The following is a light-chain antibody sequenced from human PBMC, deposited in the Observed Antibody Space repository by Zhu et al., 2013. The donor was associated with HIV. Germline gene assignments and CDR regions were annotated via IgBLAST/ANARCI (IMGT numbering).Light chain of an antibody. V-gene: IGKV3-20*01. CDR3: QQYGTSLIT. CDR2: GAS. CDR1: QSVSSMY. Sequence: PGERVTLSCRASQSVSSMYLAWYQQKPGQAPRLLIYGASSRATGIPDRFSGSGSGTDFTLTITRLEPEDFAVYYCQQYGTSLITFGGGTKVEIK. J-gene: IGKJ4*01.